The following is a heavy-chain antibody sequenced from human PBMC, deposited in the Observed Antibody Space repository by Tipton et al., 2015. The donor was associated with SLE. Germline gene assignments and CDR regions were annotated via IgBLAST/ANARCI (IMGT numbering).Heavy chain of an antibody. CDR3: ARQDSNGGYDY. CDR1: GGSISSGSYY. D-gene: IGHD3-16*01. CDR2: IYTSGST. V-gene: IGHV4-61*09. J-gene: IGHJ4*02. Sequence: TLSLTCTVSGGSISSGSYYWSWIRQPAGKGLEWIGHIYTSGSTNYNPSLKSRVTISVDTSKNQLSLNVISMTAADTAVYYCARQDSNGGYDYWGQGTLVTVSS.